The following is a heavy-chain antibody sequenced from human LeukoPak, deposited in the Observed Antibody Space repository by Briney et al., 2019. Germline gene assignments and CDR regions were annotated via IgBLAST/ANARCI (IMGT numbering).Heavy chain of an antibody. D-gene: IGHD1-26*01. CDR1: GGSISSYH. J-gene: IGHJ6*02. V-gene: IGHV4-59*01. CDR2: IYYSGST. Sequence: PSETLSLTCTVSGGSISSYHWSWIRQPPGKGLEWIGYIYYSGSTNYNPSLKSRVTISVDTSKNQFSLKLSSVTAADTAVYYCARGNGSYYFSYYYYGMDVWGQGTTVTVSS. CDR3: ARGNGSYYFSYYYYGMDV.